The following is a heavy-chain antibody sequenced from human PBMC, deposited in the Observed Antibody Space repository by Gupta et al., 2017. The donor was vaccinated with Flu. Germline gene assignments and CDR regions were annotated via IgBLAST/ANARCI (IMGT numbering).Heavy chain of an antibody. CDR1: D. D-gene: IGHD2-15*01. Sequence: DWGWIRQSPGKGLEWVGGVYYSGTTYYNPSLRSRVTISVDTSKDQFSLKLSSVTAADTAMDYCVRQPFSGGSCSYWYFDLWGRGTLVTVSS. V-gene: IGHV4-39*01. CDR3: VRQPFSGGSCSYWYFDL. CDR2: VYYSGTT. J-gene: IGHJ2*01.